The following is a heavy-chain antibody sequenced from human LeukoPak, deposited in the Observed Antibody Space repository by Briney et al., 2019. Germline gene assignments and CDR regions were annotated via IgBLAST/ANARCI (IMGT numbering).Heavy chain of an antibody. CDR1: GFTFSSYG. J-gene: IGHJ3*02. CDR3: ARTRGAFDI. Sequence: GRSLRLSCAASGFTFSSYGMHWVRQAPGKGLEWVAVISYDGSNKYYAESVKGRFTISRDNSKNTLYLQMNSLRAEDTAVYYCARTRGAFDIWGQGTMVTVSS. CDR2: ISYDGSNK. V-gene: IGHV3-30*03.